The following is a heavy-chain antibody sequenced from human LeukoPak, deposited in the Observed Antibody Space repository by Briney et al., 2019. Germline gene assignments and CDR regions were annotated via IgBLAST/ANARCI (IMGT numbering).Heavy chain of an antibody. CDR2: FDPEDGET. J-gene: IGHJ3*02. D-gene: IGHD6-13*01. CDR3: ATDLIAAAGTAFDI. Sequence: GASVKVSCKASGYTFTGYYMHWVRQAPGKGLEWMGGFDPEDGETIYAQKFQGRVTMTEDTSTDTAYMELSSLRSEDTAVYYCATDLIAAAGTAFDIWGQGTMVTVSS. V-gene: IGHV1-24*01. CDR1: GYTFTGYY.